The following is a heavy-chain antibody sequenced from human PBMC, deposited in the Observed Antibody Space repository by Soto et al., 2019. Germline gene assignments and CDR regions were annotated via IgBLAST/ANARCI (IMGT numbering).Heavy chain of an antibody. CDR1: GGSISSYY. CDR2: IYYSGST. V-gene: IGHV4-59*01. CDR3: ARVYVLRYFDWLPNLYKWFDP. D-gene: IGHD3-9*01. J-gene: IGHJ5*02. Sequence: SETLSLTCTVSGGSISSYYWSWIRQPPGKGLEWIGYIYYSGSTNYNPSLKSRVTISVDTSKNQFSLKLSSVTAADTAVYYCARVYVLRYFDWLPNLYKWFDPWGQGTLVTVSS.